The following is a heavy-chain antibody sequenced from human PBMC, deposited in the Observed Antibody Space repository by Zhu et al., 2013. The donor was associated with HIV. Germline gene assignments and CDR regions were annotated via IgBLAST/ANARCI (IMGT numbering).Heavy chain of an antibody. CDR3: ARGQWELPLLHEY. Sequence: VKRPGASVRVSCKASGYTFSSYDINWVRQATGQGLEWMGRMKTNSGNTGYAKRFQGRVTFTRNTSIDTAYMELSSLTSEDTAVYYCARGQWELPLLHEYWGQGTLVTVSS. CDR2: MKTNSGNT. CDR1: GYTFSSYD. D-gene: IGHD1-26*01. V-gene: IGHV1-8*01. J-gene: IGHJ4*02.